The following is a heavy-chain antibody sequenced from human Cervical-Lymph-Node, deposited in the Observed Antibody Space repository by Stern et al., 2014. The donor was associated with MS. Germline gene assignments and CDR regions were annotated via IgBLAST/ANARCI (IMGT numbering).Heavy chain of an antibody. D-gene: IGHD2-21*02. Sequence: EDQLVESGGGLVQPGGSLRLSCAASGFTFSSYAMHWVRQAPGKGLDYVSVISSNGVSTYYANSVKGRFTISRDNSKNTLYLHMGSLRVEDMAVYYCARGVTYCGGDCYGWYFDLWGRGTLVTVSS. J-gene: IGHJ2*01. V-gene: IGHV3-64*01. CDR3: ARGVTYCGGDCYGWYFDL. CDR1: GFTFSSYA. CDR2: ISSNGVST.